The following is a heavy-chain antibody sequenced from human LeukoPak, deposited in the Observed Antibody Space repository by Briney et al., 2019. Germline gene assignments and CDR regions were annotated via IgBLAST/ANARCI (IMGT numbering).Heavy chain of an antibody. V-gene: IGHV4-34*01. J-gene: IGHJ4*02. CDR3: ARGMYGDYGRWRGRPFFFDY. D-gene: IGHD4-17*01. CDR1: GGSFSGYY. Sequence: PSETLSLTCAVYGGSFSGYYWSWIRQPPGKGLEWIGEINHSGSTNYNPSLKSRVTTSVDTSKNQFSLKLSSVTAADTAVYYCARGMYGDYGRWRGRPFFFDYWGQGTLVTVSS. CDR2: INHSGST.